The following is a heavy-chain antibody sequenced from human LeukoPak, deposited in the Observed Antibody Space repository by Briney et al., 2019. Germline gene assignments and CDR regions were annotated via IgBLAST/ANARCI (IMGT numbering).Heavy chain of an antibody. Sequence: PSETLSLTCTVSGGSISSSYYWGWIRQPPGKGLEWIGSIYYSGSTYYNPSLESRVTVSVDTSKNQFSLKLSSVTAADTAVYYCATQRACSSTSCLSDYWGQGTLVTVSS. D-gene: IGHD2-2*01. CDR3: ATQRACSSTSCLSDY. J-gene: IGHJ4*02. V-gene: IGHV4-39*07. CDR2: IYYSGST. CDR1: GGSISSSYY.